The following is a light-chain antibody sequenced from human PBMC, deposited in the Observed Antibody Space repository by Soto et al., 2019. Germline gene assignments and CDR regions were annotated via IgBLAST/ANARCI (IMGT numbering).Light chain of an antibody. Sequence: EVVLTQSPVTLSLSPGERATLSCRASQDIGSAVAWYHQRSGQAPRLLIFDASIRVPTTPARFSGSVSGTEFTLTISSLESEDFAVYFCQQYGDRPRTFGQGTKVDIK. J-gene: IGKJ1*01. CDR3: QQYGDRPRT. CDR2: DAS. V-gene: IGKV3-11*01. CDR1: QDIGSA.